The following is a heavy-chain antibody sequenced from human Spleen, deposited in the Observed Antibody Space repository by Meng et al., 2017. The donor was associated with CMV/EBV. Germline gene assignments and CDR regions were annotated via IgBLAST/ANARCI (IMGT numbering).Heavy chain of an antibody. Sequence: SETLSLTCIVSGGSISSYYWSWIRQPPGKGLEWIGYVYYSRSTNYNPSLKSRVTISVDTSKNQFSLKLSSVTAADTAVYYCARVGLVGVVYFDYWGQGTQVTVSS. D-gene: IGHD3-3*01. J-gene: IGHJ4*02. CDR1: GGSISSYY. V-gene: IGHV4-59*01. CDR3: ARVGLVGVVYFDY. CDR2: VYYSRST.